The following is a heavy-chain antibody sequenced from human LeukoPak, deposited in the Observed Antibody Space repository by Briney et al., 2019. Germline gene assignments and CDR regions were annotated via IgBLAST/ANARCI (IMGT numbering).Heavy chain of an antibody. CDR1: GGSISSSSYY. Sequence: SETLSLTCTVSGGSISSSSYYWGWIRQPPGKGLEWIGSIYYSGSTYYNPSLKSRVTISVDTSKNQFSLKLSSVTAADTAVYYCARRDDYGDYLNWFDPWGQGTLVTVSS. D-gene: IGHD4-17*01. V-gene: IGHV4-39*01. J-gene: IGHJ5*02. CDR3: ARRDDYGDYLNWFDP. CDR2: IYYSGST.